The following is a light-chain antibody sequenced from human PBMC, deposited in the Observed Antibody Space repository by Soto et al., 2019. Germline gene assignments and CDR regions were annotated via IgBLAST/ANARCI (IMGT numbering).Light chain of an antibody. J-gene: IGKJ2*02. CDR2: DAS. V-gene: IGKV3-11*01. CDR1: ETISNQ. Sequence: EVVLTQSPATLSLFPGESATLSCRASETISNQLAWYQQKPGQAPRLLMYDASHRVTGIPARFSGSGSGTDFTLIISSLEPADFAVYYCQHRSEWPLICTFGHGTK. CDR3: QHRSEWPLICT.